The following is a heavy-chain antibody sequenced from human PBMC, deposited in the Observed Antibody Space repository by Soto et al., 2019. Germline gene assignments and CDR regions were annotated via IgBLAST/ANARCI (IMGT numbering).Heavy chain of an antibody. CDR1: GYSFTRYW. CDR3: ATEYDSSGYYPNDAFDI. Sequence: GESLKISCKGSGYSFTRYWIGWVRQMPGKGLEWMGIIYPGDSDTRYSPSFQGQVTISADKSISTAYLQWSSLKASDTAMYYCATEYDSSGYYPNDAFDIWGQGTMVTVSS. J-gene: IGHJ3*02. D-gene: IGHD3-22*01. V-gene: IGHV5-51*01. CDR2: IYPGDSDT.